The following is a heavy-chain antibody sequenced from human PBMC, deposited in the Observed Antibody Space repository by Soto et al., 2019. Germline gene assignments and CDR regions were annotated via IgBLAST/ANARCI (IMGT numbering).Heavy chain of an antibody. J-gene: IGHJ4*02. V-gene: IGHV3-33*01. CDR3: AREVLGLDY. Sequence: QVQLVESGGGVVQPGRSLRLSCTASGFTFSGYGMHWVRQAPGKGLEWVAVIWYDGSNKYYADSVKGQFTTSRDNSKNTLYLQMNSLGAEDTAVYHCAREVLGLDYWGQGTLVTVSS. CDR1: GFTFSGYG. CDR2: IWYDGSNK.